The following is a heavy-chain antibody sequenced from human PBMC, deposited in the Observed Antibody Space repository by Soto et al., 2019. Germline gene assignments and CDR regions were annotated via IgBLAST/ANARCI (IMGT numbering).Heavy chain of an antibody. CDR3: ARGGLALMDV. Sequence: GASVKVSCKASGYTFTSYYMHWVRQAPGQGLEWMGIINPSGGSTSYAQKFQGRVTITRDTSASTAYMELSSLRSEDTAVYYCARGGLALMDVWGQGTTVTVSS. CDR2: INPSGGST. V-gene: IGHV1-46*01. D-gene: IGHD3-16*01. J-gene: IGHJ6*02. CDR1: GYTFTSYY.